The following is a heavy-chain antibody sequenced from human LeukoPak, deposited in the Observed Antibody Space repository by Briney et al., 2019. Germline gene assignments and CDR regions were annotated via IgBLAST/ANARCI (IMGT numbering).Heavy chain of an antibody. J-gene: IGHJ4*02. Sequence: GASVKVSCKASGYTFTSYGISWVRQAPGQGLEWMGWISAYNGNTNYAQKLQGRVTMTTDTSTSTAYMELRSLRSDDTAVYYCARTDYDYVWGSLYYFDYWGQGTLVTGSS. CDR1: GYTFTSYG. D-gene: IGHD3-16*01. CDR2: ISAYNGNT. CDR3: ARTDYDYVWGSLYYFDY. V-gene: IGHV1-18*01.